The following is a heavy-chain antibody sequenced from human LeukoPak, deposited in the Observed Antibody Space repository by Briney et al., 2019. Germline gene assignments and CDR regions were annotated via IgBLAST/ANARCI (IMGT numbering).Heavy chain of an antibody. Sequence: GGSLRLSCAASGFTLSSFDMHWVRQAPGKGLEWVAVIWYDGSNKYYADSVKGRFTISRDNSKNTLYLQMNSLRAEDTAVYYCARELPPVVTYYFDYWGQGTLVTVSS. CDR1: GFTLSSFD. D-gene: IGHD3-22*01. V-gene: IGHV3-33*01. CDR2: IWYDGSNK. J-gene: IGHJ4*02. CDR3: ARELPPVVTYYFDY.